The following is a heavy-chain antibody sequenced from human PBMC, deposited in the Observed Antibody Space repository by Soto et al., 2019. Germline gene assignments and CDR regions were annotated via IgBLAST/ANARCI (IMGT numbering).Heavy chain of an antibody. CDR2: IIPIFGTA. D-gene: IGHD3-22*01. V-gene: IGHV1-69*01. Sequence: QVQLVQSGAEVKKPGSSVKVSCKASGGTFSSYAISWVRQAPGQGLEWMGGIIPIFGTANYAQKFQGRVTITADESTTTAYMELSSLRSEDTAVYYCARDLKRYYDSSGYGDDYYGMDVWGQGTTVTVSS. CDR1: GGTFSSYA. J-gene: IGHJ6*02. CDR3: ARDLKRYYDSSGYGDDYYGMDV.